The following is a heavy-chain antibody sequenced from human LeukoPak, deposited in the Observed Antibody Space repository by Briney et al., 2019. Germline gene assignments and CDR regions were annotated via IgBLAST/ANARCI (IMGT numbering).Heavy chain of an antibody. CDR2: ISGSDGNT. Sequence: GGSLRLSCEASGFTFSSYSMTWVRQAPGKGLEWVSVISGSDGNTYYADSVKGRFTISRDNSRNTLYLQLSSLRAEDTAVYYCAKDRTETTVTIDYWGQGNLVTVSS. J-gene: IGHJ4*02. CDR1: GFTFSSYS. CDR3: AKDRTETTVTIDY. D-gene: IGHD4-17*01. V-gene: IGHV3-23*01.